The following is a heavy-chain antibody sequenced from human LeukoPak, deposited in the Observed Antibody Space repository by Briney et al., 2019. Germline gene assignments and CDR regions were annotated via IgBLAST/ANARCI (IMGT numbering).Heavy chain of an antibody. D-gene: IGHD4-11*01. V-gene: IGHV3-48*01. CDR1: GFTFSSYS. CDR3: ARQHAYSNYWWFDP. Sequence: GGSLRLSCAASGFTFSSYSMNWVRQAPGKGLERVSYISSSSSTIYYADSVKGRFTISRDNAKNSLYLQMNSLRAEDTAVYYCARQHAYSNYWWFDPWGQGTLVTVSS. J-gene: IGHJ5*02. CDR2: ISSSSSTI.